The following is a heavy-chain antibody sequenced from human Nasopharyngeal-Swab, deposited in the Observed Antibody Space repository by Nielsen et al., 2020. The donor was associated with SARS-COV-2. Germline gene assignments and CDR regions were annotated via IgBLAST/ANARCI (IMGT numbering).Heavy chain of an antibody. CDR2: IYSGGST. D-gene: IGHD3-10*01. Sequence: GESLKISCAASGFTVSSNYMSWVRQAPGKGLEWVSVIYSGGSTYYADSVKGRFTISRDNSKNTLYLRMNSLRAEDTAVYYCAWPGGSGDLGYWGQGTLVTVSS. CDR1: GFTVSSNY. J-gene: IGHJ4*02. V-gene: IGHV3-53*01. CDR3: AWPGGSGDLGY.